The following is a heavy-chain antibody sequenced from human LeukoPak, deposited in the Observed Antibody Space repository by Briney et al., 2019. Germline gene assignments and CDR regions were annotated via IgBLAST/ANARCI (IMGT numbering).Heavy chain of an antibody. V-gene: IGHV5-51*01. CDR2: IYPGDSDT. CDR1: GYTFNTYW. J-gene: IGHJ5*02. D-gene: IGHD3-10*01. Sequence: GESLKISCKGLGYTFNTYWTAWVRQMPGKGLEWMGIIYPGDSDTRYSPSFQGQVTISADKSISTAYLQWSSLQASDTAMYYCARRSSESRWGFDPWGQGTLVTVSS. CDR3: ARRSSESRWGFDP.